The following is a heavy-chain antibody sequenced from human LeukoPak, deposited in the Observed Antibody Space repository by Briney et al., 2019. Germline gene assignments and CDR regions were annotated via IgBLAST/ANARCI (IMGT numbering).Heavy chain of an antibody. V-gene: IGHV1-2*02. CDR1: GYTFTAHY. Sequence: ASVKVSCKASGYTFTAHYIHWARQAPGQGLEWMGWVSPNSGGTTYGQKFQGRATMTRDTAIITTYMELSGLTSDDTALYYCARDTGDYYRSGSYYDQWGQGTLVTVSS. J-gene: IGHJ4*02. CDR2: VSPNSGGT. D-gene: IGHD3-10*01. CDR3: ARDTGDYYRSGSYYDQ.